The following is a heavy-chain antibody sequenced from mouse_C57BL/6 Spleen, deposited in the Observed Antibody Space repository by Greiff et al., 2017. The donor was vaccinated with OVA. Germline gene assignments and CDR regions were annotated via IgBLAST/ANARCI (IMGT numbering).Heavy chain of an antibody. CDR1: GFSLTSYG. CDR3: ARKEFAY. Sequence: VKLMESGPGLVQPSQSLSITCTVSGFSLTSYGVHWVRQSPGTGLEWLGVIWSGGSTDYNAAFISRLSISKDNSKSQVFFKMNSLQADDTAIYYCARKEFAYWGQGTLVTVSA. V-gene: IGHV2-2*01. CDR2: IWSGGST. J-gene: IGHJ3*01.